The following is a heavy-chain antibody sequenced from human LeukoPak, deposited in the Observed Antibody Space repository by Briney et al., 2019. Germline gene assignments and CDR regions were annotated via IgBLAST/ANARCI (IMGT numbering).Heavy chain of an antibody. Sequence: PSETLSLTCIVSGDSFSTSSYFWGWTRQPPGQGLEWIGAIYFTGSTYYNPSLKSRVSISEDTSKNRFSLNLTSLTAADTAIYYCARAPYNSKYYITDWGRGTLVTVSS. D-gene: IGHD4-11*01. CDR3: ARAPYNSKYYITD. V-gene: IGHV4-39*07. CDR1: GDSFSTSSYF. CDR2: IYFTGST. J-gene: IGHJ4*02.